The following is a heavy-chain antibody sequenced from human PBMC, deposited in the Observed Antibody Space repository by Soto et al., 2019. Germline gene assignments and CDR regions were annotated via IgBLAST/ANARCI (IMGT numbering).Heavy chain of an antibody. D-gene: IGHD3-9*01. CDR1: GGSISSGDYY. CDR3: ARALEDYDILTGRYYFDY. V-gene: IGHV4-30-4*01. CDR2: IYYGGTT. Sequence: SETLYLTCTVCGGSISSGDYYWRWIRKPPGKGLEWIGYIYYGGTTYYNPSLKSRVSISVDTSKNQFSLKLSSVTAADTAVYYCARALEDYDILTGRYYFDYWGPRTLVTVSS. J-gene: IGHJ4*02.